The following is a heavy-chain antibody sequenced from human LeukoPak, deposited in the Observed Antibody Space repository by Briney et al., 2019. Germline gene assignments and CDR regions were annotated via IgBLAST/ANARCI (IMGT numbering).Heavy chain of an antibody. Sequence: PGGSLRLSCAASGFTFSSYAINWVRQGPGKGLEWVSAISGSGGSTYYADSVKGRFTISRDNSKNTLYLQMNSLRAEDTAVYHCAKDLAVAGDYYMDVWGKGTTVTVSS. CDR2: ISGSGGST. CDR1: GFTFSSYA. CDR3: AKDLAVAGDYYMDV. J-gene: IGHJ6*03. D-gene: IGHD6-19*01. V-gene: IGHV3-23*01.